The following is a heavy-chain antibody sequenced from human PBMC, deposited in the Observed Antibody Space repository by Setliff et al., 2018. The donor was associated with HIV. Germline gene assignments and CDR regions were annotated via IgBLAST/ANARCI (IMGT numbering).Heavy chain of an antibody. CDR2: ITHSGST. Sequence: SETLSLTCAVYGGSFSGYYWNWIRQSPGKGLEWIGEITHSGSTNYNPSLKSRVTISIDTSKNQFSLKVNSVTAAATAVYYCATDGGLWFGRHSYLQNWGQGTLVTVSS. CDR3: ATDGGLWFGRHSYLQN. J-gene: IGHJ1*01. V-gene: IGHV4-34*01. CDR1: GGSFSGYY. D-gene: IGHD3-10*01.